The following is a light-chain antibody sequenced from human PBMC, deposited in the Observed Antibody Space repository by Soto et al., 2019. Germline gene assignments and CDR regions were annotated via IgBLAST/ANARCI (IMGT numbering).Light chain of an antibody. CDR3: QKYNSAPWT. CDR2: GES. V-gene: IGKV1-27*01. Sequence: DIQMTQSPSSLSASVGDRVTITCRASQGISNYLAWYQQKPGKVPKLLIYGESTLQSGVPSRFSGSGSGTDFTLTISSLLPEDVATYYCQKYNSAPWTFGQGTKVEIK. J-gene: IGKJ1*01. CDR1: QGISNY.